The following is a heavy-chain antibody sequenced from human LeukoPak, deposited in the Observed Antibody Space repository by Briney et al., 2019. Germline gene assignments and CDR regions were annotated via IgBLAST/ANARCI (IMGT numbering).Heavy chain of an antibody. V-gene: IGHV3-23*01. CDR2: ISGSGDST. D-gene: IGHD5-18*01. J-gene: IGHJ4*02. Sequence: GGSLRLSCAASGFTFNTYAMSWVRQAPGKGLEWVSAISGSGDSTYYADSVKGRFTISRDNSKNTLYLQMNSLRAEDTAVYYCAKGNGYSYGRYYFDYWGQGTLVTVSS. CDR1: GFTFNTYA. CDR3: AKGNGYSYGRYYFDY.